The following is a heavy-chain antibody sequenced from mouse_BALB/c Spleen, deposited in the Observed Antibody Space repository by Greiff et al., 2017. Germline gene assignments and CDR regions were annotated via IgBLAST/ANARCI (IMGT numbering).Heavy chain of an antibody. CDR1: GFTFSSYT. Sequence: DVKLVESGGGLVQPGGSLKLSCAASGFTFSSYTMSWVRQTPEKRLEWVAYISNGGGSTYYPDTVKGRFTISIDNAKNTLYLQMSSLKSEDTAMYYCARPSYYGNPFAYWGQGTLVTVSA. CDR2: ISNGGGST. D-gene: IGHD2-10*01. CDR3: ARPSYYGNPFAY. J-gene: IGHJ3*01. V-gene: IGHV5-12-2*01.